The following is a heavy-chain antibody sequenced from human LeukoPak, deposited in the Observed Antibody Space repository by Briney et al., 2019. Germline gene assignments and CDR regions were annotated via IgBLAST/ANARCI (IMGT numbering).Heavy chain of an antibody. J-gene: IGHJ4*02. V-gene: IGHV4-59*08. Sequence: SETLSLTCTVSGGSISSYYWSRIRQPPGKGLEWIGYIYYSGSTNYNPSLESRVTISVDTSKNQFSLKLSSVTAADTAVYYCARGGGSYFEFDYWGQGTLVTVSS. CDR1: GGSISSYY. CDR2: IYYSGST. CDR3: ARGGGSYFEFDY. D-gene: IGHD1-26*01.